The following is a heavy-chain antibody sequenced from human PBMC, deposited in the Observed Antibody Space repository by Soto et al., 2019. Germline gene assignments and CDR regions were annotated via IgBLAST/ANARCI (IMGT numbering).Heavy chain of an antibody. V-gene: IGHV1-69*01. D-gene: IGHD1-1*01. J-gene: IGHJ6*02. CDR3: ARGGKERFRGSGMDG. CDR1: GDKFSTYA. Sequence: QVQLVQSGAEVRKPGSSVRVACKASGDKFSTYAINWVRQVHGQGLEWLGGIITFFGAAMYAQKFQGRVTITADESATTAYMELSSLRSEDTAVYYCARGGKERFRGSGMDGWGQGTTVTVSS. CDR2: IITFFGAA.